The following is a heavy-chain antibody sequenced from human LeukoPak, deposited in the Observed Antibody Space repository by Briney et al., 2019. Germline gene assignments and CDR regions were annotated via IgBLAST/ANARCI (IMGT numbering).Heavy chain of an antibody. D-gene: IGHD3-22*01. Sequence: SVKVSCKASGGTFSSYAISWVRQAPGQGLEWMGRIIPILGIANYAQKFQGRVTITADKSTSTAYMELSSLRSEDTAVYYCARAPSFYDSSGYYVDYWGQGTLVTVSS. CDR3: ARAPSFYDSSGYYVDY. CDR1: GGTFSSYA. V-gene: IGHV1-69*04. CDR2: IIPILGIA. J-gene: IGHJ4*02.